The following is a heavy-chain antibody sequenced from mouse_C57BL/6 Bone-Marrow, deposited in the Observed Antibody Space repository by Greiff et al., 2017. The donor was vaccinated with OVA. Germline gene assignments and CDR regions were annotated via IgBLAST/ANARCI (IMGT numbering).Heavy chain of an antibody. Sequence: QVQLKESGPELVKPGASVKISCKASGYSFTSYYIHWVKQRPGQGLEWIGWIYPGSGNTKYNEKFKGKATLTADTSSSTAYMQLSSLTSEDSAVYYCARSRRAWFAYWGQGTLVTVSA. V-gene: IGHV1-66*01. CDR2: IYPGSGNT. CDR1: GYSFTSYY. J-gene: IGHJ3*01. CDR3: ARSRRAWFAY.